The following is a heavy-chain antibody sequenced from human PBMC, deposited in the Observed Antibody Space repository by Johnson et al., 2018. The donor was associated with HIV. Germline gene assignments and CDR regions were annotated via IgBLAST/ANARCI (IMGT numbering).Heavy chain of an antibody. CDR2: IKQDGSEK. Sequence: EVQVVESGGGVVQPGRSLRLSCAASGFTFSSYAMHWVRQAPGKGLEWVANIKQDGSEKYYVDSVKGRFTISRDNAKNSLYLQMNSLRAEDTAVYYCARVSGSYSDAFDIWGQGTMVTVSS. CDR1: GFTFSSYA. CDR3: ARVSGSYSDAFDI. V-gene: IGHV3-7*03. J-gene: IGHJ3*02. D-gene: IGHD1-26*01.